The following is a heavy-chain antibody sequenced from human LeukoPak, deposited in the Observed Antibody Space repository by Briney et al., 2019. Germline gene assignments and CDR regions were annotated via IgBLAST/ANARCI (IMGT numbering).Heavy chain of an antibody. J-gene: IGHJ6*02. CDR3: ACSGSYYLYYYYGMDI. D-gene: IGHD3-10*02. CDR2: IIPILGIA. CDR1: GGTFSSYA. V-gene: IGHV1-69*04. Sequence: SVKVSCKASGGTFSSYAISWVRHAPGQGLEWMGRIIPILGIANYAQKFQGRVTITADKSTSTAYMELSSLRSEDTAVYYCACSGSYYLYYYYGMDIWGQGTTVTVSS.